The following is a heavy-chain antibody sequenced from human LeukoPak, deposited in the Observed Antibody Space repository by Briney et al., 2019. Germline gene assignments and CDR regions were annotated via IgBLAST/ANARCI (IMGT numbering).Heavy chain of an antibody. CDR1: GFTFSGYY. CDR2: IKQDGSEK. J-gene: IGHJ4*02. V-gene: IGHV3-7*03. D-gene: IGHD1-26*01. CDR3: ARELALGIGAYNY. Sequence: GGSLRLSCAASGFTFSGYYMSWVRQAPGKGLEWVAKIKQDGSEKYYVDSAKGRFTISRDNAKNSLDLQMNSLRAEDTAVYYCARELALGIGAYNYWGQGTLVTVSS.